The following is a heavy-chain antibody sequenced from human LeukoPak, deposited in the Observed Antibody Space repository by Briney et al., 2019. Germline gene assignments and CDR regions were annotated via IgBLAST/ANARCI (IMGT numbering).Heavy chain of an antibody. CDR3: ARDKIVPGVCAFDI. CDR2: ISSSSSYI. J-gene: IGHJ3*02. CDR1: GFTFSSYW. D-gene: IGHD2-8*01. Sequence: GGSLRLSCAASGFTFSSYWMHWVRQAPGKGLGWVSSISSSSSYIYYADSVKGRFTISRDNAKNSLYLQMNSLRAEDTAVYYCARDKIVPGVCAFDIWGQGTMVTVSS. V-gene: IGHV3-21*01.